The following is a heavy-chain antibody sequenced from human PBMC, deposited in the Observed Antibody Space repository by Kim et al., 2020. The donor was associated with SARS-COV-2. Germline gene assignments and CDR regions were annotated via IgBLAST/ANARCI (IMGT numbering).Heavy chain of an antibody. D-gene: IGHD5-12*01. CDR2: IYYSGST. CDR3: AREGRGGYGFFDY. V-gene: IGHV4-30-4*01. CDR1: GGSISSGDYY. J-gene: IGHJ4*02. Sequence: SETLSLTCSVSGGSISSGDYYWSWIRQPPGKGLEWIGYIYYSGSTYYNPSLKSRVTISKDTSKNQFSLKLSPVTAADTAVYYCAREGRGGYGFFDYWGQGTLVTVSS.